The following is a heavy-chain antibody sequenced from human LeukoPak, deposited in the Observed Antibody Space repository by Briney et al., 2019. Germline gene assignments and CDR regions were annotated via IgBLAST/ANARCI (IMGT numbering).Heavy chain of an antibody. V-gene: IGHV3-48*04. J-gene: IGHJ4*02. CDR2: ISSSSSTI. Sequence: GGSLRLSCAASGFTFSSYIMNWVRQAPGKGLEWVSYISSSSSTIYYADSVKGRFTISRDNAKNSLYLQMNSLRAEDTAVYYCARERSGGGPDCTNGVCYYYFDYWGQGTLVTVSS. D-gene: IGHD2-8*01. CDR3: ARERSGGGPDCTNGVCYYYFDY. CDR1: GFTFSSYI.